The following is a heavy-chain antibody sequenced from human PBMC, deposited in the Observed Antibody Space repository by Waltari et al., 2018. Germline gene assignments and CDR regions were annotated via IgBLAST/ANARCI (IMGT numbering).Heavy chain of an antibody. J-gene: IGHJ6*03. V-gene: IGHV1-69*06. CDR3: ARVAGSGSYSLYYYYMDV. D-gene: IGHD1-26*01. Sequence: QVQLVQSGAEVKKPGSSVKVSCKASGGTFSSYAISWVRQAPGQGLEWMGGIIPIFGTANYAQKFQGRGTITADKSTSTAYMELSRLRSEDTAVYYCARVAGSGSYSLYYYYMDVWGKGTTVTVSS. CDR1: GGTFSSYA. CDR2: IIPIFGTA.